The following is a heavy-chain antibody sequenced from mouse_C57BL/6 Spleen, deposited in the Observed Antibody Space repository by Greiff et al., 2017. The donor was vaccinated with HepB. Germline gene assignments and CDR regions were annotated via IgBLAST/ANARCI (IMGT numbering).Heavy chain of an antibody. CDR2: IYPRSGNT. CDR3: AREGSITTVVPYFDY. J-gene: IGHJ2*01. D-gene: IGHD1-1*01. V-gene: IGHV1-81*01. CDR1: GYTFTSYG. Sequence: VKLQESGAELARPGASVKLSCKASGYTFTSYGISWVKQRTGQGLEWIGEIYPRSGNTYYNEKFKGKATLTADKSSSTAYMELRSLTSEDSAVYFCAREGSITTVVPYFDYWGQGTTLTVSS.